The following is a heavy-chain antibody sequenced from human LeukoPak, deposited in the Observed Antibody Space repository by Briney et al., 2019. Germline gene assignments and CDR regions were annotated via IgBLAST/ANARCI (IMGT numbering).Heavy chain of an antibody. V-gene: IGHV3-23*01. CDR1: GFTFSSYA. D-gene: IGHD3-22*01. CDR2: ISGSGGIT. Sequence: PGGSLRLSCAASGFTFSSYAMSWVRQAPGKGLEWVSGISGSGGITYYADSVKGRFTISRDNSKNTLYLQMNSLRAEDTAVYYCAKDRHYYDSSGREYFQHWGQGTLVTVSS. CDR3: AKDRHYYDSSGREYFQH. J-gene: IGHJ1*01.